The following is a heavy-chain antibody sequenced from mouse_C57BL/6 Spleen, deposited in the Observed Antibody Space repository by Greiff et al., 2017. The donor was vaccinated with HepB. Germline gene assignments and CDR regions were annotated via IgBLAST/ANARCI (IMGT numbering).Heavy chain of an antibody. CDR2: IRNKANGYTT. Sequence: EVKLVESGGGLVQPGGSLSLSCAASGFTFTDYYMSWVRQPPGKALEWLGFIRNKANGYTTEYSASVKGRFTISRDNSQSILYLQMNALRAEDSATYYCARYDGYDAMDYWGQGTSVTVSS. CDR3: ARYDGYDAMDY. V-gene: IGHV7-3*01. J-gene: IGHJ4*01. CDR1: GFTFTDYY.